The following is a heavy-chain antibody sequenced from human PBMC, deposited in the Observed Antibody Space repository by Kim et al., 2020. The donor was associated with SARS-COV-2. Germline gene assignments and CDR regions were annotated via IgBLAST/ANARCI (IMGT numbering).Heavy chain of an antibody. V-gene: IGHV6-1*01. J-gene: IGHJ5*02. CDR1: GDSVSSNSAG. CDR2: TYYRSKWYN. D-gene: IGHD3-10*01. CDR3: ARDQDGRRSGSYQYNWFDP. Sequence: SQTLSLTCAISGDSVSSNSAGWNWIRQSSSRGLEWLGRTYYRSKWYNDYAVSVKSRITINPDTSKNQFSLQLNSVTPEDTAVYYCARDQDGRRSGSYQYNWFDPWGQGTLVTVSS.